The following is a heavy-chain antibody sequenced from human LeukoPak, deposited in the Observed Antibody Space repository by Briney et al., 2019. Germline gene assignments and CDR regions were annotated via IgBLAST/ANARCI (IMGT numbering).Heavy chain of an antibody. CDR1: GYTFTSYY. V-gene: IGHV1-46*01. CDR2: INPSGGST. J-gene: IGHJ4*02. D-gene: IGHD6-25*01. Sequence: ASVNVSCKASGYTFTSYYMHWVRQAPGQGLEWMGIINPSGGSTSYAQKFQGRVTMTRDTSTSTVYMELSSLRSEDTAVYYCVTSNNDIAAPDYWGQGTLVTVSS. CDR3: VTSNNDIAAPDY.